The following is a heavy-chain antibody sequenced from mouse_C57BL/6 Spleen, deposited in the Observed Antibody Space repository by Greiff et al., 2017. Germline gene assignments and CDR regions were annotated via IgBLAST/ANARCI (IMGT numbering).Heavy chain of an antibody. CDR1: GFTFSDYY. Sequence: EVQGVESGGGLVQPGGSLKLSCAASGFTFSDYYMYWVRQTPEKRLEWVAYISNGGGSTYYPDTVKGRFTISRDNAKNTLYLQMSRLKSEDTAMYYCARSPPDEGAMDYWGQGTSVTVSS. J-gene: IGHJ4*01. CDR3: ARSPPDEGAMDY. V-gene: IGHV5-12*01. CDR2: ISNGGGST.